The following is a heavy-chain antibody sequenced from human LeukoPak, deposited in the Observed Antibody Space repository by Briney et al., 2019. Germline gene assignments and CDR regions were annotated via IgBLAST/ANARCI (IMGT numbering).Heavy chain of an antibody. CDR2: IIPIFGTA. J-gene: IGHJ4*02. Sequence: SVKVSCKASGGTFSSYAISWVRQAPGQGLEWMGGIIPIFGTANYAQKFQGRVTITADESTSTAYMELSSLRSEDTAVYYCATDRSHSGYGYYFDYWGQGTLVTVSS. V-gene: IGHV1-69*13. CDR3: ATDRSHSGYGYYFDY. D-gene: IGHD5-12*01. CDR1: GGTFSSYA.